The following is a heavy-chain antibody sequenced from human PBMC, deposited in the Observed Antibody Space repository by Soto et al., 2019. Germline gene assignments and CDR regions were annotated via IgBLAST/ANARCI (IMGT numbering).Heavy chain of an antibody. CDR2: ISHGGST. Sequence: QVQLQESGPGLVKPSGTLSLTCAVSSGSISSSNWWSWVRQPPGKGLEWIGEISHGGSTNYNPSLKSRVTLSVDKPKNQFSLKLSSVTAADTAVYYCASLIAVANYWCQGTLVTVSS. CDR3: ASLIAVANY. J-gene: IGHJ4*02. V-gene: IGHV4-4*02. D-gene: IGHD6-19*01. CDR1: SGSISSSNW.